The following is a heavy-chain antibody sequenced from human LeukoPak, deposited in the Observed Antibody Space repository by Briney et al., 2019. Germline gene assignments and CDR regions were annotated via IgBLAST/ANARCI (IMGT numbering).Heavy chain of an antibody. CDR1: GYTFTGYY. V-gene: IGHV1-69*13. Sequence: ASVKVSCKASGYTFTGYYMHWVRQAPGQGLEWMGGIIPIFGTANYAQKFQGRVTITADESTSTAYMELSSLRSEDTAVYYCARDGGAAANYWGQGTLVTVSS. J-gene: IGHJ4*02. CDR3: ARDGGAAANY. D-gene: IGHD3-16*01. CDR2: IIPIFGTA.